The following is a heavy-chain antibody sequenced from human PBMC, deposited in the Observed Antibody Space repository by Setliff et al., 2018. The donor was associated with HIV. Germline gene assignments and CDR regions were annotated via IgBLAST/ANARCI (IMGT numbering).Heavy chain of an antibody. Sequence: ASVKVSCKASGYTFTSYDINWVRQATGQGLEWMGWMNPNSGNTGYAQKFQGRVTMTRNTSISTAYMELSSLRSEDTAVYYCARGAWYTSGWYSSRYMDVWGKGTTVTGLL. D-gene: IGHD6-19*01. CDR3: ARGAWYTSGWYSSRYMDV. J-gene: IGHJ6*03. V-gene: IGHV1-8*02. CDR2: MNPNSGNT. CDR1: GYTFTSYD.